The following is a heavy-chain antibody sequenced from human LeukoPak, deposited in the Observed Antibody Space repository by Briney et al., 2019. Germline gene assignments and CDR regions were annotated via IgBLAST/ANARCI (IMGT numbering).Heavy chain of an antibody. Sequence: GGSLRLSCAASGFTFSTSATSWVRQAPGKGLEWVSCITSSSNYIYYTDSVKGRFTISRDNAKNSLYLQMNSLRVEDTAVYYCARDSWCSGTYYANSPLDYWGQGTLVTVSS. CDR3: ARDSWCSGTYYANSPLDY. D-gene: IGHD1-26*01. V-gene: IGHV3-21*01. CDR1: GFTFSTSA. J-gene: IGHJ4*02. CDR2: ITSSSNYI.